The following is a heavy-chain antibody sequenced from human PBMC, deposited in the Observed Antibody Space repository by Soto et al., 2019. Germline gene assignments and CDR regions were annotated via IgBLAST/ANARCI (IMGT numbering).Heavy chain of an antibody. CDR3: ARARYAYFDY. V-gene: IGHV4-30-4*01. Sequence: SETLSLTCTISGGSFSNDDYYWSWIRQPPGKGLEWIGYIYYSGSTNSNPSLKSRVTQSVDTSKRQFSLTLRSVTAADTAVYYCARARYAYFDYWGQGTLVTVSS. CDR1: GGSFSNDDYY. CDR2: IYYSGST. J-gene: IGHJ4*02. D-gene: IGHD1-1*01.